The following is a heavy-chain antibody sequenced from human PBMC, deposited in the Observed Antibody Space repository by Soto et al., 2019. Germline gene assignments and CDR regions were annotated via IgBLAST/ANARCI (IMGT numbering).Heavy chain of an antibody. Sequence: QVQLVQSGAEVKKPGASVKVSCKASGYTFTDYGISWVRQAPGQGLEWMGWISGYNGNTDYAQSFQGRVTMTTDTSTSTAYMELRSLRADDTAVFFCATDSGNLGVWAYLFDYWGQGPLVTVSS. CDR3: ATDSGNLGVWAYLFDY. V-gene: IGHV1-18*01. J-gene: IGHJ4*02. CDR1: GYTFTDYG. D-gene: IGHD1-26*01. CDR2: ISGYNGNT.